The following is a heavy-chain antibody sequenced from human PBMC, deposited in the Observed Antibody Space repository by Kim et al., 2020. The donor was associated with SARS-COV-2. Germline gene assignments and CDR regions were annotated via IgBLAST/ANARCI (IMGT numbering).Heavy chain of an antibody. CDR3: ATAEGRVAGFYYYGMDV. CDR1: GFTFSSYG. V-gene: IGHV3-33*01. D-gene: IGHD6-19*01. J-gene: IGHJ6*02. Sequence: GGSLRLSCAASGFTFSSYGMHWVRQAPGKGLEWVAVIWYDGSNKYYADSVKGRFTISRDNSKNTLYLQMNSLRAEDTAVYYCATAEGRVAGFYYYGMDVWGQGTTVIVSS. CDR2: IWYDGSNK.